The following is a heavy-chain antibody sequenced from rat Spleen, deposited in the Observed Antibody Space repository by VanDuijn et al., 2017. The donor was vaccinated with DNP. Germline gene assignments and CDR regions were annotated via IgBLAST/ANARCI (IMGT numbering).Heavy chain of an antibody. D-gene: IGHD4-3*01. V-gene: IGHV2-1*01. J-gene: IGHJ2*01. CDR2: IWGYGTT. CDR3: ARILRAPDY. CDR1: GFSLTRNS. Sequence: QVQLKESGPGLVQPSQTLSLTCTVSGFSLTRNSVHWVRQPPGKGLEWVGAIWGYGTTDYDSTLRSRLSISRDTSRSQVFLKMNSLQTEDTAMYFCARILRAPDYWGQGVMVTVSS.